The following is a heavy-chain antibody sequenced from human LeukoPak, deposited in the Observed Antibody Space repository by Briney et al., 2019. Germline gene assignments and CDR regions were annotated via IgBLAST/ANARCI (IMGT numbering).Heavy chain of an antibody. CDR2: IIPILGIA. Sequence: GSSVKVSCKASGGTFSSYAISWVRQAPGQGLEWMGRIIPILGIANYAQKFQGRVTITADKSTSTAYMELSSLRSEDTAVYYCASPSGNYYDSSGSLYYYYGVDVWGQGTTVTVSS. J-gene: IGHJ6*02. D-gene: IGHD3-22*01. V-gene: IGHV1-69*04. CDR3: ASPSGNYYDSSGSLYYYYGVDV. CDR1: GGTFSSYA.